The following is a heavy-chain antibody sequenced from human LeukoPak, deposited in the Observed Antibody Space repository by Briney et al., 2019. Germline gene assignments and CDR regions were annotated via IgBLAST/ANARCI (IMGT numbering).Heavy chain of an antibody. CDR3: AKDSEVWFGAYYFDY. CDR2: ISYDGSNK. CDR1: GFTFSSYG. Sequence: GGSLRLSSAASGFTFSSYGMHWVRQAPGKGLEWVAVISYDGSNKYYADSVKGRFTISRDNSRNTLYLQMNSLRAEDTAVYYCAKDSEVWFGAYYFDYWGQGTLVTVSS. D-gene: IGHD3-10*01. J-gene: IGHJ4*02. V-gene: IGHV3-30*18.